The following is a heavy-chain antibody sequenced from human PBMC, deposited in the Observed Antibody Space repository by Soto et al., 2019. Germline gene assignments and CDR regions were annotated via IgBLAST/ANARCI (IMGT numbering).Heavy chain of an antibody. CDR1: GFTFSIYG. J-gene: IGHJ4*02. CDR3: ANLGVVVTDAIAFDY. D-gene: IGHD2-2*01. Sequence: GGSLRLSCAASGFTFSIYGMHLVRQSPGKGLEWVAVISYDGSNKYYADSVKGRFTISRDNSKNTLYLQMNSLRAEDTAVYYCANLGVVVTDAIAFDYWGQGTLVTVSS. CDR2: ISYDGSNK. V-gene: IGHV3-30*18.